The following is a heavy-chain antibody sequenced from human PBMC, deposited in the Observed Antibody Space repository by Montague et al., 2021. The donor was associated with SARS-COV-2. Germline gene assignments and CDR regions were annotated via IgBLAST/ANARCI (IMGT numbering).Heavy chain of an antibody. V-gene: IGHV4-31*03. J-gene: IGHJ3*02. CDR1: SGSISSGGYY. CDR2: IYYSGST. Sequence: TLSLTCTVSSGSISSGGYYWSWIRQHPGKGLEWIGYIYYSGSTYYNPSLESRVTISVDTSKNQFSLKLSSVTAADTAVYYCARARITMIVVVNAFDIWGQGTMVTVSS. D-gene: IGHD3-22*01. CDR3: ARARITMIVVVNAFDI.